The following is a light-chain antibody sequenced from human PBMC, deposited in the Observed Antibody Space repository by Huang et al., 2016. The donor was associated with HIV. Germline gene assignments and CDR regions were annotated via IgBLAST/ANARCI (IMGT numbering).Light chain of an antibody. J-gene: IGKJ2*01. CDR1: QSISSY. CDR3: QQSYSTPYT. CDR2: AAS. V-gene: IGKV1-39*01. Sequence: DIQMTQSPSSLSASVGDRVTITCRASQSISSYLNWYQQKPWKAPKLLIYAASSLQSGVPSRCRGSGSGTDFTRTISSLQPEDFATYYCQQSYSTPYTFGQGTKLEIK.